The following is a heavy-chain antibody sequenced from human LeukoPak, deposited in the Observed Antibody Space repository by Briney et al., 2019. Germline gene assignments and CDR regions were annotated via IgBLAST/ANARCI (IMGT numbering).Heavy chain of an antibody. CDR1: GASISSSNW. CDR3: ATLREWFDY. CDR2: IYRGETT. J-gene: IGHJ4*02. Sequence: SETLSLTCAVSGASISSSNWWSWVRQPPGEGLEWIGEIYRGETTNYNPSLKSRVAISVDKSKNQFSLKLSSVTAADTAVYYCATLREWFDYWGQGTLVTVSS. D-gene: IGHD2-8*01. V-gene: IGHV4-4*02.